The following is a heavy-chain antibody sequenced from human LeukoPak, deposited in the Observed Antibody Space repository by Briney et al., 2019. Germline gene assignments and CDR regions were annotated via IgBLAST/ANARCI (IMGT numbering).Heavy chain of an antibody. CDR2: ISYDGSNK. D-gene: IGHD1-26*01. CDR1: GFTFSSYA. Sequence: GGSLRLSCAASGFTFSSYAMHWVRQAPGKGLEWVAVISYDGSNKYYADSVKGRFTISRGNSKNTLYLQMNSLRAEDTAVYYCARDPSGSYFFDYWGQGTLVTVSS. CDR3: ARDPSGSYFFDY. V-gene: IGHV3-30-3*01. J-gene: IGHJ4*02.